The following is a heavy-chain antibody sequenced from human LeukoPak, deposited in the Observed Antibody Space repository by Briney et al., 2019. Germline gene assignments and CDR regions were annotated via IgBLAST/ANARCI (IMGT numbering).Heavy chain of an antibody. CDR3: AKGMTPAFEALDY. CDR1: GFTFSSYA. V-gene: IGHV3-23*01. J-gene: IGHJ4*02. D-gene: IGHD2/OR15-2a*01. Sequence: PGGSLRLSCAASGFTFSSYAMSWVRQAPGKGLEWVSVISGSGGSTYYADSVKGRFTISRDNSKNTLYLQMNSLRAEDTAVYYCAKGMTPAFEALDYWGQGTLVTVSS. CDR2: ISGSGGST.